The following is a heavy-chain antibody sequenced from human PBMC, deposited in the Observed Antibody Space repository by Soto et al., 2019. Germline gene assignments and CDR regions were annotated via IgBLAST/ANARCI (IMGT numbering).Heavy chain of an antibody. V-gene: IGHV4-34*01. CDR2: INHSGST. Sequence: SETLSLTCAVYGGSFSGYYWSWIRQPPGKGLEWIGEINHSGSTNYNPSLKSRVTISVDTSKNQFSLKLSAVTAADTAVYYWAGGLHDFWSGYVNWFDPWGQGTLVTVSS. J-gene: IGHJ5*02. CDR1: GGSFSGYY. CDR3: AGGLHDFWSGYVNWFDP. D-gene: IGHD3-3*01.